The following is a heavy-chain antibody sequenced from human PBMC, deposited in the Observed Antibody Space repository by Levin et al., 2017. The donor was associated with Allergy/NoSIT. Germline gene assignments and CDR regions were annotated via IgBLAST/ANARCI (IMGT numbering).Heavy chain of an antibody. Sequence: SQTLSLTCAVSGGSISSGGYSWSWIRQPPGKGLEWIGYIYHSGSTYYNPSLKSRVTISVDRSKNQFSLKLSSVTAADTAVYYCAREDSRTNYFDYWGQGTLVTVSS. CDR3: AREDSRTNYFDY. J-gene: IGHJ4*02. V-gene: IGHV4-30-2*01. D-gene: IGHD6-13*01. CDR2: IYHSGST. CDR1: GGSISSGGYS.